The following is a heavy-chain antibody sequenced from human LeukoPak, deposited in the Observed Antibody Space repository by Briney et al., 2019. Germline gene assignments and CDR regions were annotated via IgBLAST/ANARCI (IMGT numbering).Heavy chain of an antibody. D-gene: IGHD3-3*01. V-gene: IGHV3-11*04. J-gene: IGHJ2*01. Sequence: PGGSLRLSCAASGFTFSDYYMSWIRQAPGKGREWVSYISSSGSTIYYADSVKGRFTISRDNAKNSLYLQMNSLRAEDTAVYYCARLPDFWSGYYNWYFDLWGRGTLVTVSS. CDR2: ISSSGSTI. CDR1: GFTFSDYY. CDR3: ARLPDFWSGYYNWYFDL.